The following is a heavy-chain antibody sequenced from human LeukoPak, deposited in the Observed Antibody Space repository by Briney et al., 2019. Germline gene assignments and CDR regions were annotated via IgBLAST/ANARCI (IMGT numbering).Heavy chain of an antibody. CDR3: ARSGGYSGYDLDFDC. Sequence: GGSLRLSCAASGFTVSSNYMSWVRQAPGKGLEWVSVIYSGGSTYYADSVKGRFTISRDNSKNTLYLQMNSLRAEDTAVYYCARSGGYSGYDLDFDCWGQGTLVTVSS. CDR1: GFTVSSNY. D-gene: IGHD5-12*01. J-gene: IGHJ4*02. V-gene: IGHV3-53*01. CDR2: IYSGGST.